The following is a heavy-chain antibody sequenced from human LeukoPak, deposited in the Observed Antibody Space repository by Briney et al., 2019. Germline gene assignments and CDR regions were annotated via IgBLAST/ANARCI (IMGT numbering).Heavy chain of an antibody. CDR3: ARESITMVRGVITSGLDV. CDR1: GFTFSSYG. Sequence: GGSLRLSCAASGFTFSSYGMHWVRQAPGKGLEWVAVISYDGSNKYYADSVKGRFTISRDNSKNTLYLQMNSLRAEDTAVYYCARESITMVRGVITSGLDVWGKGTTVTVSS. V-gene: IGHV3-33*05. J-gene: IGHJ6*04. D-gene: IGHD3-10*01. CDR2: ISYDGSNK.